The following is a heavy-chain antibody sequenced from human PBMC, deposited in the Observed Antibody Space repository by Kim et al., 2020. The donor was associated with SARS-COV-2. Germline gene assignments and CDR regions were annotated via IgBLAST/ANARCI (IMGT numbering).Heavy chain of an antibody. CDR3: AKDGGYYYDSSGYDFFDY. CDR1: GFTFSSYG. Sequence: GGSLRLSCAASGFTFSSYGMHWVRQAPGKGLEWVAVISYDGSNKYYADSVKGRFTISRDNSKNTLYLQMNSLRAEDTAVCYCAKDGGYYYDSSGYDFFDYWGQGTLVTVSS. D-gene: IGHD3-22*01. CDR2: ISYDGSNK. J-gene: IGHJ4*02. V-gene: IGHV3-30*18.